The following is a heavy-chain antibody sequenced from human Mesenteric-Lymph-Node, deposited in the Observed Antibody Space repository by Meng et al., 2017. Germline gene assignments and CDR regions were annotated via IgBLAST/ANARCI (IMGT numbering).Heavy chain of an antibody. D-gene: IGHD3-22*01. V-gene: IGHV3-7*01. CDR3: ARVDSP. Sequence: GGSLRLSCAASGFTFSSSWMTWVRQAPGKGLEWVANINQHGSEKYYVDSVKGRFTISRDNAANSLYLQMNSLRAEDTAVYYCARVDSPWGQGTLVTVSS. CDR2: INQHGSEK. J-gene: IGHJ5*02. CDR1: GFTFSSSW.